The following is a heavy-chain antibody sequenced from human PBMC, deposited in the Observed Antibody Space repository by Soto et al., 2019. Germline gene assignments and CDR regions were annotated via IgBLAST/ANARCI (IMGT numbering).Heavy chain of an antibody. V-gene: IGHV1-18*01. CDR1: GYTFTSYG. CDR3: ARRNYYYYMDV. Sequence: ASVKVSCKASGYTFTSYGISWVRQAPGQRLEWMGWINAYNGNTKYSQKFQGRVTITRDTSASTAYMELSSLRSEDTAVYYCARRNYYYYMDVWGKGTTVTVSS. J-gene: IGHJ6*03. CDR2: INAYNGNT.